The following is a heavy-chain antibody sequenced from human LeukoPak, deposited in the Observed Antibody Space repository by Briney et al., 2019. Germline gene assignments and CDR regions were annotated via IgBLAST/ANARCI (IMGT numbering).Heavy chain of an antibody. Sequence: PGRSLRLSCAASGFTFSSYGMHWVRQAPAKGLEWVAVISYDGSNKYYADSVKGRFTISRDNSKNTLYLQMNSLRAEDTAVYYCARDSSGYDYWGQGTLVTVSS. CDR2: ISYDGSNK. V-gene: IGHV3-30*03. D-gene: IGHD6-19*01. CDR1: GFTFSSYG. J-gene: IGHJ4*02. CDR3: ARDSSGYDY.